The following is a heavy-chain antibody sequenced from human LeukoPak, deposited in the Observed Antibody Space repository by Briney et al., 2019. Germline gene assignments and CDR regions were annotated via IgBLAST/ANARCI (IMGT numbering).Heavy chain of an antibody. CDR1: GGSISSSSYY. CDR3: ASHYYDSSGYYYDHYYYYMDV. Sequence: PSETLSLTCTVSGGSISSSSYYWGWIRQPPGKGLEWIGSIYYSGSTYYNPSLKSRVTISEDTSKNQFSLKLSSVTAADTAVYYCASHYYDSSGYYYDHYYYYMDVWGKGTTVTISS. D-gene: IGHD3-22*01. V-gene: IGHV4-39*01. CDR2: IYYSGST. J-gene: IGHJ6*03.